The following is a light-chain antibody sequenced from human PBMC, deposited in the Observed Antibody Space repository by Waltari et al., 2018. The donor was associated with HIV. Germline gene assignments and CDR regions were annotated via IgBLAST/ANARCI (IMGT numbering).Light chain of an antibody. J-gene: IGLJ3*02. CDR1: IGHRNSD. CDR3: QTWDTGIRV. V-gene: IGLV4-69*01. CDR2: LNSDGSH. Sequence: QLVLTQSPSASASLGASVKFTCTLTIGHRNSDIAWHQQQPEKGPRYLMKLNSDGSHSKGDGIPDRFSGSSSGAERYLTISSLQSEDEADYYCQTWDTGIRVFGGGTKLTVL.